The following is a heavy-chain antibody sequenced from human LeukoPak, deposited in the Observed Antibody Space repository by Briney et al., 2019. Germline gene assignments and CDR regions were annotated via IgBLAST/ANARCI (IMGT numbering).Heavy chain of an antibody. CDR3: ARGPGWNSSGYDY. Sequence: KASETLSLTCAVYGGSFSGYYWSWIRQPPGKGLEWIGEINHSGSTNYNPSLKSRVTISVDTSKNQFSLKLSSVTAADTAVYYCARGPGWNSSGYDYWGQGTLVTVSS. D-gene: IGHD6-19*01. CDR1: GGSFSGYY. CDR2: INHSGST. J-gene: IGHJ4*02. V-gene: IGHV4-34*01.